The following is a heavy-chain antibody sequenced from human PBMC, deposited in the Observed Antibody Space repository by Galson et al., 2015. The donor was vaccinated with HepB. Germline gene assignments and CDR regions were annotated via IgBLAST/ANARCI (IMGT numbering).Heavy chain of an antibody. D-gene: IGHD2-2*01. J-gene: IGHJ4*02. CDR2: IIPIFGTA. CDR1: GGTFSSYA. V-gene: IGHV1-69*13. CDR3: AVDCSSTSCTREGDY. Sequence: SVKVSCKASGGTFSSYAISWVRQAPGQGLEWIGGIIPIFGTANYAQKFQGRVTITADESTSTAYMELSSLRSEDTAVYYCAVDCSSTSCTREGDYWGQGTLVTVSS.